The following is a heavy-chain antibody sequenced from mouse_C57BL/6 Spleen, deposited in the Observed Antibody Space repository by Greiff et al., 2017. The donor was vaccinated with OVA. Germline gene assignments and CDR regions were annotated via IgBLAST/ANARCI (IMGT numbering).Heavy chain of an antibody. CDR3: ARGVLRSFDY. CDR1: GFTFSDYG. CDR2: ISSGSSTI. Sequence: EVQLQESGGGLVKPGGSLKLSCAASGFTFSDYGMHWVRQAPEKGLEWVAYISSGSSTIYYADTMKGRYTISRDNAKNTLFLQMTRLRSEDTAMYYCARGVLRSFDYWGQGTTLTVSS. V-gene: IGHV5-17*01. J-gene: IGHJ2*01. D-gene: IGHD1-1*01.